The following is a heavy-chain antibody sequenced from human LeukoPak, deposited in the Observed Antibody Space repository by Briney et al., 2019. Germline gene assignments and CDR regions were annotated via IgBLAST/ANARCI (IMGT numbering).Heavy chain of an antibody. CDR2: ISYDGSNK. D-gene: IGHD3-10*01. J-gene: IGHJ4*02. CDR3: AKDKTMVRVFVRPHYFDY. CDR1: GFTFSSYA. Sequence: GGSLRLSCAASGFTFSSYAMHWVRQAPGKGLEWVAVISYDGSNKYYADSVKGRFTISRDNSKNTLYLQMNSLRTEDTAVYYCAKDKTMVRVFVRPHYFDYWGQGTLVTVSS. V-gene: IGHV3-30*04.